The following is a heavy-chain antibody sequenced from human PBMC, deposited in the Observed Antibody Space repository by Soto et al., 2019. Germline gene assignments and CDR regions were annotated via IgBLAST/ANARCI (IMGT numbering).Heavy chain of an antibody. V-gene: IGHV3-49*04. CDR2: IRSKAYGGTT. Sequence: GGSLRLSCTASGFTFGDYAMSWVRQAPGKGLEWVGFIRSKAYGGTTEYAASVKGRFTISRDDSKSIAYLQMNSLKTEDTAVYYCTRDRGDRTKRGYLDYWGQGTLVTVSS. CDR1: GFTFGDYA. J-gene: IGHJ4*02. CDR3: TRDRGDRTKRGYLDY. D-gene: IGHD3-10*01.